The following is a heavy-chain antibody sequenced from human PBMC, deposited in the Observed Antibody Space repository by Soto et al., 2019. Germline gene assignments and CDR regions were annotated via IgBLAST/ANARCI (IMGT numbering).Heavy chain of an antibody. CDR3: ARDKDRQQLGGNYYYIMDV. V-gene: IGHV1-69*12. Sequence: QVQLVQSGAEVKKPGSSVKVSCKTSGGTFRTSAISWVRQAPGQGLEWMGGIMPVFPTADYAHKFQGRVTITADESTSTAYMELSSLRSEDTAVYYCARDKDRQQLGGNYYYIMDVWGQGTTVTVSS. CDR1: GGTFRTSA. CDR2: IMPVFPTA. J-gene: IGHJ6*01. D-gene: IGHD3-3*02.